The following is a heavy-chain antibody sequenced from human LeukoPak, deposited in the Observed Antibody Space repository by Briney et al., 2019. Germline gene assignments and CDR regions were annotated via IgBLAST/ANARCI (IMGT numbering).Heavy chain of an antibody. CDR2: ITNIGVTT. CDR1: GFTFSSYA. V-gene: IGHV3-23*01. J-gene: IGHJ4*02. CDR3: VKLSSGSGSKFGFDA. D-gene: IGHD6-19*01. Sequence: GGSLRLSCAASGFTFSSYAMSWVRQTPGKSLEWVSIITNIGVTTYYADSVRGRFTISRDNTKNILYLQMNSLTAEDTAVYYCVKLSSGSGSKFGFDAWGQGTLVTVSS.